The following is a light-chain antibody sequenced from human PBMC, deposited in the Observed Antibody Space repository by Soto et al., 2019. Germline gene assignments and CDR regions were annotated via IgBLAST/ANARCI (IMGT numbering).Light chain of an antibody. V-gene: IGKV3-20*01. CDR3: QNYGSPPVT. CDR2: GTS. Sequence: DIVLTQSPGTLSLSPGERATLSCSASQSVSGNFVAWYQQKPGQAPRLLMYGTSIRATGIPDRFSGSGSGTYITLTISRLEPDDFAQYCCQNYGSPPVTFGEGTKIEIK. J-gene: IGKJ4*01. CDR1: QSVSGNF.